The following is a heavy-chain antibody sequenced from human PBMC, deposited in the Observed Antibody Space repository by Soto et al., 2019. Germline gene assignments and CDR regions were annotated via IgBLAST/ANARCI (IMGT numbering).Heavy chain of an antibody. CDR2: IYSGGST. Sequence: GGSLRLSCAASGFTVSSNYMSWVRQAPGKGLEWVSVIYSGGSTYYADSVKGRFTISRDNSKNTLYLQMNSLRAEDTAVYYCARDLDSGWYNAFDYWGQGTLVTVSS. J-gene: IGHJ4*02. CDR1: GFTVSSNY. D-gene: IGHD6-19*01. V-gene: IGHV3-66*01. CDR3: ARDLDSGWYNAFDY.